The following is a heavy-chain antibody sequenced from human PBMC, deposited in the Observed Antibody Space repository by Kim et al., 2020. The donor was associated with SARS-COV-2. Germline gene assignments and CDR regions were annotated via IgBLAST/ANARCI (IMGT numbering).Heavy chain of an antibody. J-gene: IGHJ6*02. Sequence: SETLSPTCTVSGGSINSSSYYWGWIRQPPGKGLEWIGSIYYSGSTYYNPSLKSRVTISVDTSKNQFSLKLSSVTAADTAVYYCASIVPATYYYYYGMDVWGQGTTVTVSS. V-gene: IGHV4-39*01. D-gene: IGHD2-2*01. CDR2: IYYSGST. CDR3: ASIVPATYYYYYGMDV. CDR1: GGSINSSSYY.